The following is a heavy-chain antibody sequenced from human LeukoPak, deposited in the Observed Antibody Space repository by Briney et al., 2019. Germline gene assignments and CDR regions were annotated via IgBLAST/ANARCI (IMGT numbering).Heavy chain of an antibody. D-gene: IGHD3-3*01. V-gene: IGHV4-34*01. Sequence: SETLSLTCAVYGGSFSGYYWSWIRQPPGKGLEWIGEINHSGSTNYNPSLKSRVTISVDTSKNKFSLKRSSVTAADTAVYYCARDLKGHDFWSGYYPDWGQGTLVTVSS. CDR3: ARDLKGHDFWSGYYPD. CDR2: INHSGST. CDR1: GGSFSGYY. J-gene: IGHJ4*02.